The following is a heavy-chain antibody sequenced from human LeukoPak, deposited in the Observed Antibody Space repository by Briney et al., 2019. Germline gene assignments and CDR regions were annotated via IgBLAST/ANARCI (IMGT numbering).Heavy chain of an antibody. CDR2: ISGSGGST. Sequence: PGGSLRLSCAAPGFTFSSYAMSWVRQAPGKGLEWVSAISGSGGSTYYADSVKGRFTISRDNSKNTLYLQMNSLRVEDTAVYYCAKNGQLLSAYYFDYWGQGTLVTVSS. J-gene: IGHJ4*02. V-gene: IGHV3-23*01. CDR3: AKNGQLLSAYYFDY. D-gene: IGHD2-2*01. CDR1: GFTFSSYA.